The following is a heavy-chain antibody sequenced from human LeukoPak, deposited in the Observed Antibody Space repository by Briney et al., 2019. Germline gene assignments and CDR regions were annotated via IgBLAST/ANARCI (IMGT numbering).Heavy chain of an antibody. Sequence: GGSLRLSCAGSGFTVSNTHMGWVRQPPGKGLEWISVLYRGGNIYYADSVKGRFTISRDNPKNTLYLQMDSLRAEDTAVYHCVTSPGTGNIYFDLWGRGTLVAVSS. CDR1: GFTVSNTH. CDR2: LYRGGNI. V-gene: IGHV3-66*01. J-gene: IGHJ2*01. D-gene: IGHD4-23*01. CDR3: VTSPGTGNIYFDL.